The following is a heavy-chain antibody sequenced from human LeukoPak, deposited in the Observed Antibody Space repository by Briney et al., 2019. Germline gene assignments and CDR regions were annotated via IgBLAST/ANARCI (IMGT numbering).Heavy chain of an antibody. CDR3: ARDLRAGSYAFD. CDR2: IKQDGTEK. J-gene: IGHJ4*02. D-gene: IGHD5-18*01. Sequence: GGSLRLSCAASGFTFTKNWMTWVRQAPGKGLEWVANIKQDGTEKYYVDSVKGRFTSSRDNAKNSVYLQMTSLRAEDTAIYYCARDLRAGSYAFDWGQGTLVTVSS. CDR1: GFTFTKNW. V-gene: IGHV3-7*01.